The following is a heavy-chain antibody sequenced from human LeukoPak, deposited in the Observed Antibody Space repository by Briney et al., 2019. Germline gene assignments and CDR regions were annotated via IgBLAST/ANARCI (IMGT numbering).Heavy chain of an antibody. V-gene: IGHV3-30*02. Sequence: GGSLRLSCAASGFTFSSYGMHWVRQAPGKGLEWVAFIRYDGSNKYYADSVKGRFTISRDNSKNTLYLQMNSLRAEDTAVYYCARDRFGYSSTWYPFDYWGQGTLVTVSS. CDR3: ARDRFGYSSTWYPFDY. CDR1: GFTFSSYG. CDR2: IRYDGSNK. D-gene: IGHD6-13*01. J-gene: IGHJ4*02.